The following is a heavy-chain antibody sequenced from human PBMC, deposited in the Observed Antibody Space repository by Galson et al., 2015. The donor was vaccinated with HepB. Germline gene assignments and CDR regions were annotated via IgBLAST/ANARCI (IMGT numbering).Heavy chain of an antibody. CDR3: ARRWEPKAYDPFDI. D-gene: IGHD1-26*01. CDR1: GFTFADYA. J-gene: IGHJ3*02. CDR2: ISWNSGNT. V-gene: IGHV3-9*01. Sequence: SLRLSCTASGFTFADYAMQWVRQAPGQGLEWVSGISWNSGNTGYADSVQGRFTISRDNAKTSPYMQLNSLRAEDTALNYCARRWEPKAYDPFDIWCQGTMVTVAS.